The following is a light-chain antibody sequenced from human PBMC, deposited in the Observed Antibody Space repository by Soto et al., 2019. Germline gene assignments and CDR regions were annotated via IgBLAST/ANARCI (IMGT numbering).Light chain of an antibody. CDR1: QSDSSSY. J-gene: IGKJ5*01. CDR2: GAS. Sequence: EIVLTQSPGTLSLSPGERATLSCRASQSDSSSYLAWYQQKPGQAPRLLIYGASSRATGIPDRFSGSGSGTDFTLTISRLEPEDFAVYYCQQYGSSFGQGTRLEIK. V-gene: IGKV3-20*01. CDR3: QQYGSS.